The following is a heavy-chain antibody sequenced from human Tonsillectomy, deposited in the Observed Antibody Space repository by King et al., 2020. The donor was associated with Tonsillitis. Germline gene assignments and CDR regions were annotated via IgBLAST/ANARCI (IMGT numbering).Heavy chain of an antibody. CDR3: ARGRYLDWSWRNYGMDV. V-gene: IGHV3-74*01. Sequence: VQLVESGGGLVQPGGSLRLSCAVSGFTFSSYWMHWVRQAPGKGLVWVSRINSDGSSTTYADSVKGRFTISRDNAKNTLYLQMNSLRAEDTAVYYCARGRYLDWSWRNYGMDVWGHGTTVTVSS. CDR2: INSDGSST. J-gene: IGHJ6*02. D-gene: IGHD3-9*01. CDR1: GFTFSSYW.